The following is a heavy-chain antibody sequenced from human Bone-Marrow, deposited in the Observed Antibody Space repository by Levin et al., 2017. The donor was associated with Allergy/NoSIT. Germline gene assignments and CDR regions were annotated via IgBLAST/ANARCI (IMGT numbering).Heavy chain of an antibody. CDR2: IIPMVGTA. CDR1: EGSIRTFA. D-gene: IGHD6-6*01. J-gene: IGHJ4*02. Sequence: RGESLKISCQASEGSIRTFAIRWVRQAPGQGLEWMGGIIPMVGTANYAQKFQGRLTITADESTSTVYMELGSLTSEDTGVYYCARAEHSRLPEADYYFDPWGQGTLVTVSS. V-gene: IGHV1-69*01. CDR3: ARAEHSRLPEADYYFDP.